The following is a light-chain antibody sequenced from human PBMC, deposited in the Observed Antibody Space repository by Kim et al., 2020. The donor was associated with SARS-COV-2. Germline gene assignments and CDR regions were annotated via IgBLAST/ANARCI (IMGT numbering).Light chain of an antibody. CDR3: LKYNSAPHT. V-gene: IGKV1-27*01. J-gene: IGKJ2*01. CDR1: QGISNY. CDR2: GAT. Sequence: DIQMTQSPSSLSASVGDRVTITCRASQGISNYLAWYQQKPGKVPKLLIYGATTLQSGVPSRFSGSGSGTEFTLTISSLQPEDVATYYCLKYNSAPHTFGQGTKLEI.